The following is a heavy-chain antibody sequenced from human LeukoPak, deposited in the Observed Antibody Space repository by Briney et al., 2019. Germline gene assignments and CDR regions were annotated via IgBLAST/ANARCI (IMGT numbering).Heavy chain of an antibody. Sequence: GGSLRLSCVASGFTFSSYVMNWVRRAPGKGLEWVSAISGNGGSTYYADSVKGRFTISRDNSKNTLSLQMNSLTAEDTAVYYCAKHGSSWFGYFDYWGQGTLVTVSS. CDR1: GFTFSSYV. D-gene: IGHD6-13*01. V-gene: IGHV3-23*01. CDR3: AKHGSSWFGYFDY. CDR2: ISGNGGST. J-gene: IGHJ4*02.